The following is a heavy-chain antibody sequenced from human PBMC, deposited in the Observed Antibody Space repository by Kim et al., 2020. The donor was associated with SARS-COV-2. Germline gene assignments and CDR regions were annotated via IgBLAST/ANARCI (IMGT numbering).Heavy chain of an antibody. V-gene: IGHV4-4*02. D-gene: IGHD6-19*01. Sequence: SETLSLTCAVSGGSISSSNWWSWVRQPPGKGLEWIGEIYHSGSTNYNPSLKSRVTISVDKSKNQFSLKLSSVTAADTAVYYCASQPPQWLVHTPFDYWGQGTLVTVSS. J-gene: IGHJ4*02. CDR3: ASQPPQWLVHTPFDY. CDR1: GGSISSSNW. CDR2: IYHSGST.